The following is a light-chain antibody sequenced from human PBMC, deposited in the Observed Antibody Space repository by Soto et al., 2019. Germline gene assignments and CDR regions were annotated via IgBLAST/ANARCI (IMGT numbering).Light chain of an antibody. Sequence: DIVVTQTPLSSPVTRGQPASISCRSSQSLVHSNGRTYLIWVKQRPGQPPRLLIHEVSNRLAGVPGRISGSGAGTDFTLRISRVESEDVGVYYCMQATGFPWTFGQGTKLEI. CDR2: EVS. V-gene: IGKV2-24*01. CDR3: MQATGFPWT. CDR1: QSLVHSNGRTY. J-gene: IGKJ1*01.